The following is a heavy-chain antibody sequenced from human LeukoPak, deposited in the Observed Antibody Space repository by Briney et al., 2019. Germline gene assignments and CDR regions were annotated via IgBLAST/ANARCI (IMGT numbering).Heavy chain of an antibody. J-gene: IGHJ3*01. D-gene: IGHD5-12*01. CDR1: GNTFTSYD. V-gene: IGHV1-8*01. CDR2: MNPNSGNT. CDR3: TRAFSSGYDSYDAFDL. Sequence: ASVKVSCKAPGNTFTSYDINWVRQATGQGLEWMGWMNPNSGNTGYAHKFRGRATMTRNTSITTAYLELNSLRADDTAVYFCTRAFSSGYDSYDAFDLWGQGTMLTVSS.